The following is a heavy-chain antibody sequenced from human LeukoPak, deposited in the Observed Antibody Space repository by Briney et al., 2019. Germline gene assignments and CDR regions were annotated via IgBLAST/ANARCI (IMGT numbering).Heavy chain of an antibody. Sequence: PGGSLRLSCAASGFTFSDYYMSWIRQAPGKGLEWVSYISSSGSTIYYADSVKGRFTISRDNAKNLLYLQMNSLRAEDTAVYYCARTIIDSSGYLDYWGQGTLVTVSS. D-gene: IGHD3-22*01. CDR1: GFTFSDYY. CDR3: ARTIIDSSGYLDY. J-gene: IGHJ4*02. V-gene: IGHV3-11*01. CDR2: ISSSGSTI.